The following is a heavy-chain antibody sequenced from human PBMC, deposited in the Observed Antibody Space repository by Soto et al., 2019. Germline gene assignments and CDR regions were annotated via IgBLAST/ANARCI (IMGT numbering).Heavy chain of an antibody. Sequence: QLQLQESGPGLVKPSETLSLTCTVSGGSISSSSYYWGWIRQPPGKGLEWIGSIYYSGSTYYNPSLKSRVTISVDTSKNQFSLKLSSVTAADTAVYYCARHNPVRPTLAWFDPWGQGTLVTVSS. J-gene: IGHJ5*02. D-gene: IGHD3-3*02. CDR2: IYYSGST. V-gene: IGHV4-39*01. CDR3: ARHNPVRPTLAWFDP. CDR1: GGSISSSSYY.